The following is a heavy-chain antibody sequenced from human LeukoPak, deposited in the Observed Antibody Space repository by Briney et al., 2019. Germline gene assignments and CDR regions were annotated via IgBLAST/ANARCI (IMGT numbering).Heavy chain of an antibody. CDR3: AKDIRPWAVVGPIDY. V-gene: IGHV3-43D*03. Sequence: GRPLRLSCAASGFTFDDYAMHWVRQAPGKGLEWVSLITWDGDSIYYADSVKGRFTISRDNSKNSLHLQMNSLRPEDTALYYCAKDIRPWAVVGPIDYWGQGTLVTVSS. J-gene: IGHJ4*02. CDR1: GFTFDDYA. CDR2: ITWDGDSI. D-gene: IGHD2-2*01.